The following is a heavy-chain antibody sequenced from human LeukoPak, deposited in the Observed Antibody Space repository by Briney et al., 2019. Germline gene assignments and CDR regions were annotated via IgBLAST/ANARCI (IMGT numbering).Heavy chain of an antibody. Sequence: PSETLSLTCTVSGGSISSYYWSWIRQPAGKGLEWIGRIYTSGSTNYNPSLKSRVTMSVDTSKNQFSLKLSSVTAADTAVYYCARAESYGDYYYMDVWGKGTTVTVSS. CDR1: GGSISSYY. V-gene: IGHV4-4*07. D-gene: IGHD4-17*01. CDR3: ARAESYGDYYYMDV. CDR2: IYTSGST. J-gene: IGHJ6*03.